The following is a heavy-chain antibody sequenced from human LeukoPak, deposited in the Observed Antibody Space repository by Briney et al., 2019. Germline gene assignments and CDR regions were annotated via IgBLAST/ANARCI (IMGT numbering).Heavy chain of an antibody. J-gene: IGHJ4*02. CDR3: ASRATADYYDSSGYYYV. CDR1: GGTFSSYA. CDR2: IIPIFGTA. Sequence: GASVKVSCKXSGGTFSSYAISWVQQAPGQGLEWMGGIIPIFGTANYAQKFQGRVTITTDESTSTAYMELSSLRSEDTAVYYCASRATADYYDSSGYYYVWGQGTLVTVSS. V-gene: IGHV1-69*05. D-gene: IGHD3-22*01.